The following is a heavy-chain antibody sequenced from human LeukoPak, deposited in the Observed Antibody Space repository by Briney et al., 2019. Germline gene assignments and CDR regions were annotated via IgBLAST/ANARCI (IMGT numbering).Heavy chain of an antibody. V-gene: IGHV3-66*01. D-gene: IGHD6-19*01. CDR1: GFTVSSNY. CDR2: IYSGGST. Sequence: GGSLRLSCAASGFTVSSNYMSWVRQAPGKGLEWVSVIYSGGSTYYADSVKGRFTISRDNSKNTLYLQMYSLRAEDTAVYYCARESSGYSSGWSRGHDAFDIWGQGTMVTVSS. CDR3: ARESSGYSSGWSRGHDAFDI. J-gene: IGHJ3*02.